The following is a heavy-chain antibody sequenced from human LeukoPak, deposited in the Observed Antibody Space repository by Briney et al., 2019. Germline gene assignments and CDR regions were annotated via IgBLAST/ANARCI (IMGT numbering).Heavy chain of an antibody. D-gene: IGHD2-2*01. Sequence: GGSLRLSCAASGFTFSSYAISWVRQAPGKGLEWVSAISGGGGSTYYADSVKGLFTISRDNSKNTLYLQMNSLRAEDTAVYYCAKGGDCSTTSYIYTPYYFDYWGQGTLVTVSS. CDR3: AKGGDCSTTSYIYTPYYFDY. V-gene: IGHV3-23*01. J-gene: IGHJ4*02. CDR2: ISGGGGST. CDR1: GFTFSSYA.